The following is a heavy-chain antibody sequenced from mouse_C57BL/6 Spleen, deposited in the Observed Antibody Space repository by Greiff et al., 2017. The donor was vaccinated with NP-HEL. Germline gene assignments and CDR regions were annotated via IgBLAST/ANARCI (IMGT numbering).Heavy chain of an antibody. Sequence: VQLQQPGAELVKPGASVKLSCKASGYTFTSYWMQWVKQRPGQGLEWIGEIDPSDSYTNYNQKFKGKATLTVDTSSSTAYMQLSSLTSEDSAVYYCARSYFDYWGQGTTLTASS. CDR3: ARSYFDY. J-gene: IGHJ2*01. CDR1: GYTFTSYW. V-gene: IGHV1-50*01. CDR2: IDPSDSYT.